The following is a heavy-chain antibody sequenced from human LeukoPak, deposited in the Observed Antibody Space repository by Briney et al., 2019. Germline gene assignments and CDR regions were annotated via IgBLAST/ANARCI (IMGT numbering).Heavy chain of an antibody. CDR2: ISSSGSTI. J-gene: IGHJ4*02. D-gene: IGHD3-9*01. V-gene: IGHV3-48*03. CDR1: GFTFSSYE. Sequence: SGGSLRLSCTASGFTFSSYEMNWVRQAPGKGLEWVSYISSSGSTIYYADYVKGRFTNSRDNAKNSLYLQMTSLRAEDTAVYYCANDGRAISYYFDYWGQGTLVTVSS. CDR3: ANDGRAISYYFDY.